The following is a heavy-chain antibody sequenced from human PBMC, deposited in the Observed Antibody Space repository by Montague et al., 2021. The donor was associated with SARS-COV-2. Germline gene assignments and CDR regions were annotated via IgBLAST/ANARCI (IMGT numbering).Heavy chain of an antibody. CDR2: IYYSGST. D-gene: IGHD3-10*02. V-gene: IGHV4-39*01. CDR3: ARHHVAVCFCWLFDH. Sequence: SETLSLTCTVSGGSISSSSYYWGWIRQPPGKGLEWIGSIYYSGSTYYNPSLKSRVTISVDTSKNQFSLKLSSVTAADTAVYYCARHHVAVCFCWLFDHWGQGTLVTVSS. CDR1: GGSISSSSYY. J-gene: IGHJ4*02.